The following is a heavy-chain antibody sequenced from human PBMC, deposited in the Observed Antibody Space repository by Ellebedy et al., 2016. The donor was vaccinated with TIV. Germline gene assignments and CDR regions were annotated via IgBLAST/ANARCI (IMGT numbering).Heavy chain of an antibody. Sequence: AASVKVSCKSSGYTFIDYGVAWVRQAPGQGLDWMGWVSAYSGNTNYAENLQGRVTMTTDTSTDPAYLELRSLRSDETAVYFCARYSGSGTYYRNGMDVWGQGTTVTVSS. CDR1: GYTFIDYG. V-gene: IGHV1-18*01. CDR2: VSAYSGNT. D-gene: IGHD3-10*01. CDR3: ARYSGSGTYYRNGMDV. J-gene: IGHJ6*02.